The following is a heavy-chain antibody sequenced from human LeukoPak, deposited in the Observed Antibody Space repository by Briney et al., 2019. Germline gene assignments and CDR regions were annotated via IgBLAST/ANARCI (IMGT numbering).Heavy chain of an antibody. J-gene: IGHJ3*02. V-gene: IGHV3-30-3*01. Sequence: PGRSLRLSCAASGFTFSSYAMHWVRQAPGKGLEWVAVISYDGSNKYYADSVKGRFTISRDNSKNTLYLQMNSLRAEDTAVYYCARELDALYIWGKGKMSTFS. CDR1: GFTFSSYA. CDR2: ISYDGSNK. CDR3: ARELDALYI.